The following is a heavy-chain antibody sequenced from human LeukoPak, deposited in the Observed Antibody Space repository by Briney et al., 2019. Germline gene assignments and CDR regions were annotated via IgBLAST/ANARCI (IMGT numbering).Heavy chain of an antibody. J-gene: IGHJ4*02. CDR2: IYYSGST. D-gene: IGHD2-21*02. CDR3: ASDGGDLPRGFDY. Sequence: SQTLSLTCTVSGGSISSSSYYWGWLRQPPGKGLEWIGSIYYSGSTYYTPSLKSRVTISVDTSKTQFPLKLSSVTAADTAVYYCASDGGDLPRGFDYWGQGTLVTVSS. CDR1: GGSISSSSYY. V-gene: IGHV4-39*01.